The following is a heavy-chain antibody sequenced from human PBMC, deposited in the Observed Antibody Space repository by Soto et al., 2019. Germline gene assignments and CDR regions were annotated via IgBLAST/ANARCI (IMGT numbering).Heavy chain of an antibody. CDR1: GFTFRDYA. D-gene: IGHD2-2*01. CDR2: MRAKAFGGTT. CDR3: TREGAYTSPPYYYFYATDV. J-gene: IGHJ6*01. V-gene: IGHV3-49*04. Sequence: PGGSLRLSCKGSGFTFRDYAISWVRQAPGKGLQWVGFMRAKAFGGTTEYATFVKGRFTISRDDSKSVAYLQMNSLEAEDTAVYYCTREGAYTSPPYYYFYATDVWGQGTRVTVSS.